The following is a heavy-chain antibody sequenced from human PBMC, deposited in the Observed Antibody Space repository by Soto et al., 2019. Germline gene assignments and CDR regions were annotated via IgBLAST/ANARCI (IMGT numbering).Heavy chain of an antibody. CDR3: AKDRNDNTIFGVVIIEPPQGS. D-gene: IGHD3-3*01. CDR1: GFTCSSYA. V-gene: IGHV3-23*01. CDR2: ISGSGGST. Sequence: WGSLRLFCAASGFTCSSYAMSWVRQSPGKGLEWGSAISGSGGSTYYADSVKGRFAISIDSSQDTLELQMNSLRAEDTAVYYCAKDRNDNTIFGVVIIEPPQGSWGQGALVTV. J-gene: IGHJ5*02.